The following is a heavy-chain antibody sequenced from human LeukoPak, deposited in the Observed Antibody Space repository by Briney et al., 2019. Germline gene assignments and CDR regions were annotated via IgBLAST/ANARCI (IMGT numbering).Heavy chain of an antibody. D-gene: IGHD3-10*01. V-gene: IGHV3-30*18. J-gene: IGHJ6*02. CDR2: TSYDGSNK. Sequence: GRSLRLSCAVSGFTFSSFGMHWFRQAPGKGLEWVAVTSYDGSNKYYADSVKGRFTISRDNSKNTLYLQMNSLRAEDTAVYYCAKEWYGSGSYREYGMDVWAKGPRSPSP. CDR1: GFTFSSFG. CDR3: AKEWYGSGSYREYGMDV.